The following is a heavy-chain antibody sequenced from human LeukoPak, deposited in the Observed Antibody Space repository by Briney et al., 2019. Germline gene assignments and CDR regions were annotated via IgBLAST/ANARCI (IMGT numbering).Heavy chain of an antibody. CDR3: ARGQYCVGDCFYFDY. CDR2: ISSSSSYI. Sequence: GGSLRLSCAASGFTFSSYSMNWVRQAPGKGLEWVSSISSSSSYIYYADSVKGRFTISRDNAKNSLYLQMNSLRAEDTAVYYCARGQYCVGDCFYFDYWGQGTLVTVSS. V-gene: IGHV3-21*01. D-gene: IGHD2-21*01. CDR1: GFTFSSYS. J-gene: IGHJ4*02.